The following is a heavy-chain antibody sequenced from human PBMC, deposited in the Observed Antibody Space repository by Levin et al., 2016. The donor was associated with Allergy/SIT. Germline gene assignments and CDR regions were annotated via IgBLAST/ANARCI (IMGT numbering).Heavy chain of an antibody. CDR2: IIPIFGTA. CDR3: ASGPEKTKLRFLEWAADY. Sequence: WVRQAPGQGLEWMGGIIPIFGTANYAQKFQGRVTITADESTSTAYMELSSLRSEDTAVYYCASGPEKTKLRFLEWAADYWGQGTLVTVSS. D-gene: IGHD3-3*01. V-gene: IGHV1-69*01. J-gene: IGHJ4*02.